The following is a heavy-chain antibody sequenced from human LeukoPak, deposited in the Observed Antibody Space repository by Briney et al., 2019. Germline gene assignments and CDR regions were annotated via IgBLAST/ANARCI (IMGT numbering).Heavy chain of an antibody. J-gene: IGHJ3*02. CDR1: GFTFSSYS. D-gene: IGHD3-22*01. Sequence: GGSLRLSCAASGFTFSSYSMNWVRQAPGKGLEWISYISSSSSAIYYADSVKGRSTISRDNAKNSLYLQMNSLRAEDTAVYYCARDDSSASGAFDIWGQGTMVTVSS. CDR2: ISSSSSAI. CDR3: ARDDSSASGAFDI. V-gene: IGHV3-48*01.